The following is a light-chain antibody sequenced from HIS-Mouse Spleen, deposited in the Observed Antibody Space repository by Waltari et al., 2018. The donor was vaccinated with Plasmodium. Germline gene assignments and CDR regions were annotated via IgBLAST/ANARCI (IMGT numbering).Light chain of an antibody. J-gene: IGKJ1*01. CDR2: KAS. CDR1: QSIRSW. V-gene: IGKV1-5*03. Sequence: DIQMTQSPSTLSASVGDRVTITSRASQSIRSWLAWYQQKPGKAPKLLIYKASSLESGVPSRFSGSGSGTEFTLTISSLQPDDFATYYCQQYNSYSWTFGQGTKVEIK. CDR3: QQYNSYSWT.